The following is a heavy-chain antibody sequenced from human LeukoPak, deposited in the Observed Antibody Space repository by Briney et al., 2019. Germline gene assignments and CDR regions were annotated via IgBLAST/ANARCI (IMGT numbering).Heavy chain of an antibody. D-gene: IGHD2-2*01. CDR1: GFTFSSYA. CDR2: INHSGST. V-gene: IGHV4-34*01. J-gene: IGHJ6*02. CDR3: ARGHCSSTSCYKRPYGMDV. Sequence: PGGSLRLSCAASGFTFSSYAMSWVRQAPGKGLEWIGEINHSGSTNYNPSLKSRVTISVDTSKNQFSLKLSSVTAADTAVYYCARGHCSSTSCYKRPYGMDVWGQGTTVTVSS.